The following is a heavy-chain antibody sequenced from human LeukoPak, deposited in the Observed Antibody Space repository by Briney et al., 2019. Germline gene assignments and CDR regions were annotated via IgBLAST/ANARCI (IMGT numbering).Heavy chain of an antibody. CDR2: IKSKTDGGTT. V-gene: IGHV3-15*01. Sequence: AGESLKISCKGSGYMFTSYWIGWVRQAPGKGLEWVGRIKSKTDGGTTDYAAPVKGRFTISRDDSKDTLYLQMNSLKTEDTAVYYCATGGYYLDYWGQGTLVTVSS. J-gene: IGHJ4*02. CDR1: GYMFTSYW. CDR3: ATGGYYLDY. D-gene: IGHD6-25*01.